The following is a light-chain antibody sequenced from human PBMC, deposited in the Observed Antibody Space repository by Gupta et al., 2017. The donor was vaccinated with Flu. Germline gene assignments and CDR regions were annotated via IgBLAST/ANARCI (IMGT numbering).Light chain of an antibody. CDR3: QRYDSLWT. CDR1: QSISNW. V-gene: IGKV1-5*03. CDR2: QAS. J-gene: IGKJ1*01. Sequence: DIQMTQSPSTLSASVGDRVTITCRASQSISNWLAWYQQKPGKVPKLLIYQASSLESGVPSRFRGSGSGTEFTLTISSLQPDDVATYYCQRYDSLWTFGQGTRVEIK.